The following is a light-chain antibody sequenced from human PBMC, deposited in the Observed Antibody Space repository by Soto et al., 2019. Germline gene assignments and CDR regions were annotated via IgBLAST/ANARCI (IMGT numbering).Light chain of an antibody. V-gene: IGLV4-60*02. CDR1: SGHRSYI. Sequence: QLVLTQSSSASASLGSSVNLTCTLSSGHRSYIIAWHQQQPGEAPRHLMKVAGSGSYSKGSGVPDRFSGSSSGADRYLTISIHQFEDEADYSRETWDSYTNCVFGGGTKLTVL. J-gene: IGLJ3*02. CDR2: VAGSGSY. CDR3: ETWDSYTNCV.